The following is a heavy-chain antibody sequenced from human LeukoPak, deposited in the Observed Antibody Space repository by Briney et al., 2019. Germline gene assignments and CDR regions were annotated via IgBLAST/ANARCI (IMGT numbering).Heavy chain of an antibody. CDR1: GVTVSSNH. Sequence: GGSLTLSCAASGVTVSSNHMSWVRQPPGKGLEWVSVIYNGGSTDYAASVKGRFTISRDNLKNTLYLQMNSLRAEDTAVYYCARGPAGYNWGQGTLVTFSS. CDR3: ARGPAGYN. J-gene: IGHJ4*02. CDR2: IYNGGST. V-gene: IGHV3-53*01. D-gene: IGHD1-1*01.